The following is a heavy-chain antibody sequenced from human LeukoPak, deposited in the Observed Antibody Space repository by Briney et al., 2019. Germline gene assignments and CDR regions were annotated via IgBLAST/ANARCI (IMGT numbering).Heavy chain of an antibody. J-gene: IGHJ5*02. V-gene: IGHV3-48*03. CDR3: ASARVWFGELGDWFDP. Sequence: GSLRLSCAASGFTFSSYEMNWVRQAPGKGLEWVSYISSSGSTIYYADSVKGRFTISRDNAKNSLYLQMNSLRAEDTAVYYCASARVWFGELGDWFDPWGQGTLVTVST. D-gene: IGHD3-10*01. CDR2: ISSSGSTI. CDR1: GFTFSSYE.